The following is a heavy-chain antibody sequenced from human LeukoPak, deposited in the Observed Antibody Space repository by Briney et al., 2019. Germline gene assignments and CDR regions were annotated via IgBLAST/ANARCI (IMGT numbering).Heavy chain of an antibody. CDR1: GDSISSGGYY. CDR2: IFHSGSA. CDR3: AKDRGFTIFGVTT. J-gene: IGHJ5*02. V-gene: IGHV4-30-2*01. D-gene: IGHD3-3*01. Sequence: SETLSLTCTVSGDSISSGGYYWSWIRQPPGKGLEWIGYIFHSGSAYYNPSLKSRVTISVDRSKNQFSLKLASVTAADTAVYYCAKDRGFTIFGVTTWGQGILVTVSS.